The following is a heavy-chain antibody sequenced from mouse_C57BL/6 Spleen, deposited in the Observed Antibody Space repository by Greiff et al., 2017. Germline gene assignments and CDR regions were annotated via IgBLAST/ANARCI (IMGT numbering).Heavy chain of an antibody. CDR2: INPSSGYT. CDR3: AEGNEGSWYYVDY. V-gene: IGHV1-7*01. Sequence: QVQLQQSGAELAKPGASVKLSCKASGYTFTSYWMHWVKQRPGQGLEWIGYINPSSGYTKYNQKFKDKATLTADKSSSTAYMQLSSLTYEDSAVYYCAEGNEGSWYYVDYWGQGTTLTVAS. CDR1: GYTFTSYW. J-gene: IGHJ2*01.